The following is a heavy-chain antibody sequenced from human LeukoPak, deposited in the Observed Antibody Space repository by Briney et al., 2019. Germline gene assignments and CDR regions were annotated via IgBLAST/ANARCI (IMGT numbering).Heavy chain of an antibody. CDR2: IYSDGTT. D-gene: IGHD3/OR15-3a*01. CDR1: GFTVRTNY. J-gene: IGHJ4*02. Sequence: PGGSLRLSCAASGFTVRTNYLSWVRQAPGKGLEWVSVIYSDGTTRYADSLRARFIISRDVSKNTVFLQMNSLRAEDTAVYYCARDRWTGDPDYWGQGTLVTVSS. V-gene: IGHV3-66*01. CDR3: ARDRWTGDPDY.